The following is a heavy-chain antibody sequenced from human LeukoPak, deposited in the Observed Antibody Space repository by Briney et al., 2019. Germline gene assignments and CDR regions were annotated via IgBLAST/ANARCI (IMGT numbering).Heavy chain of an antibody. CDR3: ARVGYSSGWGFDY. J-gene: IGHJ4*02. D-gene: IGHD6-19*01. Sequence: PSETLSLTCTVAGYSISSGYYWGWIRQPPGKGLEWIGTIYQSGSTYYNPSLKSRVTISVDTSKNQFSLRLGSVTAADTAVYYCARVGYSSGWGFDYWGQGTLVTVSS. CDR1: GYSISSGYY. V-gene: IGHV4-38-2*02. CDR2: IYQSGST.